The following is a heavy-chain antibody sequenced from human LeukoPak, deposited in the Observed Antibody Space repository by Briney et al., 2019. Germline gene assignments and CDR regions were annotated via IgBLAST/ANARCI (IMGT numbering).Heavy chain of an antibody. CDR3: AKQLGYCSDGSCYFPY. Sequence: PGGSLRLSCAASGFTFSSFGMHWVRQAPGKGLEWVAVISYDGSIPYYADSVKGRFTISRDNSKSTLCLQMNSLRAEDTAVYYCAKQLGYCSDGSCYFPYWGQGTLVTVSS. J-gene: IGHJ4*02. V-gene: IGHV3-30*18. CDR2: ISYDGSIP. CDR1: GFTFSSFG. D-gene: IGHD2-15*01.